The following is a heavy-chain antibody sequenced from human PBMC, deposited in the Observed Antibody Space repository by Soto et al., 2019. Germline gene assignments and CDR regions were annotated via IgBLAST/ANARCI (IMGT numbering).Heavy chain of an antibody. D-gene: IGHD3-22*01. J-gene: IGHJ3*02. Sequence: RLSCAASGFTFSSYWMHWVRQAPGKGLVWVSRINSDGSSTSYADSVKGRFTISRDNAKNTLYLQMNSLGAEDTAVYYCARSQYYYDSSGYYESFGDAFDIWGQGTMVTVSS. V-gene: IGHV3-74*01. CDR2: INSDGSST. CDR1: GFTFSSYW. CDR3: ARSQYYYDSSGYYESFGDAFDI.